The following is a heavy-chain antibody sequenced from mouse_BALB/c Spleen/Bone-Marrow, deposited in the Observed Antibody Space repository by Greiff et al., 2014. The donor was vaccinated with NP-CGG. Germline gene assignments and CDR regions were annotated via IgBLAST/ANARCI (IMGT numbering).Heavy chain of an antibody. CDR2: IDPANGNT. V-gene: IGHV14-3*02. J-gene: IGHJ4*01. D-gene: IGHD1-1*01. CDR3: ATLTTVVDAMDY. CDR1: GFNIKDTY. Sequence: EVQLQQSGAELVKPGASVKLSCTASGFNIKDTYMHWVKQRPEQGLEWIGRIDPANGNTKYDPTFQGKATITADTSSNTAYLQLSSLTSEDTAVYYCATLTTVVDAMDYWGQGTSVTVSS.